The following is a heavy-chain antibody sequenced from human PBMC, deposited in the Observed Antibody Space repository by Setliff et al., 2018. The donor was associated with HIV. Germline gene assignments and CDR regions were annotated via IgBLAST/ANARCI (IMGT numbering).Heavy chain of an antibody. CDR2: VCYSDNT. CDR3: AAFFVTPLTTQDF. J-gene: IGHJ4*02. CDR1: GGSISSGDLC. D-gene: IGHD4-17*01. V-gene: IGHV4-39*01. Sequence: SETLSLTCTVSGGSISSGDLCWGWIRQPPGRGLEWIGSVCYSDNTYYSPSLKSRVFISVDTSKNQFSLSLNSVTAADTAIYYCAAFFVTPLTTQDFWGQGTLVTAPQ.